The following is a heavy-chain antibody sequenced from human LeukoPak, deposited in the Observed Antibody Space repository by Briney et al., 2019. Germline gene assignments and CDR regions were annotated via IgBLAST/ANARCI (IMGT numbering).Heavy chain of an antibody. CDR1: GFTFSSYA. CDR2: IIDSGDIT. Sequence: QAGGSLGLSCEASGFTFSSYAMSWVRQAPGKGLEWVSGIIDSGDITYYANSVKGRFTISRDNSKNTLYLQMNSLRAEDTAVYCAKLGGQEVYNYYVGVWGKGTTVAVSS. J-gene: IGHJ6*03. V-gene: IGHV3-23*01. CDR3: AKLGGQEVYNYYVGV. D-gene: IGHD3-16*01.